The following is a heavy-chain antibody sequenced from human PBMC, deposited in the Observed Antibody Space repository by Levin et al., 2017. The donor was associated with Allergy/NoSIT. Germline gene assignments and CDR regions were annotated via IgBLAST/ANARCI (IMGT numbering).Heavy chain of an antibody. J-gene: IGHJ6*03. D-gene: IGHD1-7*01. CDR3: ARDSELRSHYYYMDV. CDR2: ISSSSTTI. CDR1: GFTFSTYN. V-gene: IGHV3-48*02. Sequence: ASVKVSCAASGFTFSTYNMNWVRQAPGKGLEWVSYISSSSTTIYYADSVRGRFTISRDNAKNSLYLQMNSLRDEDTAMYYCARDSELRSHYYYMDVWGKGTTVTVSS.